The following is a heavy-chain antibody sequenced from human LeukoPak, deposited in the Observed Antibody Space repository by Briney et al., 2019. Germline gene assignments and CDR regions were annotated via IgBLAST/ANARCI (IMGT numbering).Heavy chain of an antibody. CDR2: IIPILGIA. Sequence: ASVKVSCKASGGTFSSYAISWVRQAPGQGLEWMGRIIPILGIANYAQKFQGRVTITADKSTSTAYMELSSLRSEDTAVYYCARDGTLWGSYEGAPCFDTGGQGPRVPVSS. CDR3: ARDGTLWGSYEGAPCFDT. V-gene: IGHV1-69*04. CDR1: GGTFSSYA. J-gene: IGHJ4*02. D-gene: IGHD3-16*01.